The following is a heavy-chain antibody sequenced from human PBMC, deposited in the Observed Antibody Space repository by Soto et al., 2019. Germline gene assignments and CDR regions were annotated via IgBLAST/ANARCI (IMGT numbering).Heavy chain of an antibody. CDR1: GGSFSGYY. D-gene: IGHD3-10*01. CDR2: INHSGST. Sequence: SGTLSLTCAVYGGSFSGYYWSWIRQPPGKGLEWIGEINHSGSTNYNPSLKSRVTISVDTSKNQFSLKLSSVTAADTAVYYCARGHSWVRGVITKYYYYGMEVWGQGTTVTVSS. V-gene: IGHV4-34*01. J-gene: IGHJ6*02. CDR3: ARGHSWVRGVITKYYYYGMEV.